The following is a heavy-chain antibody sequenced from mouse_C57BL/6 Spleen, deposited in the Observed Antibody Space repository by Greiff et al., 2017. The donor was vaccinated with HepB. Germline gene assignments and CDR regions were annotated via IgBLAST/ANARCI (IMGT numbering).Heavy chain of an antibody. CDR3: ARYYYGYDGSGDY. Sequence: VQLQQSGPELVKPGASVKISCKASGYTFTDYYMNWVKQSHGKSLEWIGDINPNNGGTSYNQKFKGKATLTVDKSSSTAYMELRSLTSEDSAVYYCARYYYGYDGSGDYWGQGTSVTVSS. V-gene: IGHV1-26*01. CDR1: GYTFTDYY. J-gene: IGHJ4*01. D-gene: IGHD2-2*01. CDR2: INPNNGGT.